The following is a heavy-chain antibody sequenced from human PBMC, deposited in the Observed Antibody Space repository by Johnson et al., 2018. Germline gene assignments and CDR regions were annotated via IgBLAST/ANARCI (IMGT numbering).Heavy chain of an antibody. Sequence: QVQLQESGPGLVKPSETLSLTCSVSGGAIRSYSWSWIRQSAGKGLEWIGRIYSRSGNTNFNPSLKGRVTISVDTSKNQFSVDLTSVTAADTAVYFCVGDIGSHGRYGMDVWGQGTTVIVSS. CDR1: GGAIRSYS. D-gene: IGHD1-26*01. V-gene: IGHV4-4*07. J-gene: IGHJ6*02. CDR3: VGDIGSHGRYGMDV. CDR2: IYSRSGNT.